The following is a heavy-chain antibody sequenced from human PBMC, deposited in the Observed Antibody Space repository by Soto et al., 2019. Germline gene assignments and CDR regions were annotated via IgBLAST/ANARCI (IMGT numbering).Heavy chain of an antibody. CDR2: IYWDDDK. Sequence: QITLKESGPTLVKPTQTLTLTCSFSGFSLSTSGVGVGWIRQPPGKALEWLALIYWDDDKRYSPSLKSRLTITKETAKNRVVLTMTNMAAVDTATYCCADDGVGQQGFDFWGQGSLVTVS. CDR3: ADDGVGQQGFDF. CDR1: GFSLSTSGVG. V-gene: IGHV2-5*02. D-gene: IGHD1-1*01. J-gene: IGHJ4*02.